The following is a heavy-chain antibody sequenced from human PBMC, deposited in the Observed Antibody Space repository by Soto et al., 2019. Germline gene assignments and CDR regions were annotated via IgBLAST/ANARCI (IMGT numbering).Heavy chain of an antibody. CDR3: ARADYGDYGIDY. J-gene: IGHJ4*02. CDR1: GYTFTSYA. Sequence: GASVKVSCKASGYTFTSYAMHWVRQAPGQRLEWMGWINAGNSDTTYSQKFQGRFTISRDNAKNSLYLQMNSLRAEDTAVYYCARADYGDYGIDYWGQGTLVTVSS. V-gene: IGHV1-3*01. CDR2: INAGNSDT. D-gene: IGHD4-17*01.